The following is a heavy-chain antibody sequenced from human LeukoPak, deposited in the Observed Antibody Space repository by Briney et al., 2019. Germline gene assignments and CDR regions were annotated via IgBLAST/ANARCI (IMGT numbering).Heavy chain of an antibody. CDR3: ARGDIVVVPAAIDYYYYYMDV. CDR2: IYYSGST. CDR1: GGSISSSSYY. D-gene: IGHD2-2*01. J-gene: IGHJ6*03. V-gene: IGHV4-39*07. Sequence: SETLSLTCTVSGGSISSSSYYWGWIRQPPGKGLEWIGSIYYSGSTYYNPSLKSRVTISVDTSKNQFSLKLSSVTAADTAVYYCARGDIVVVPAAIDYYYYYMDVWGKGTTVTISS.